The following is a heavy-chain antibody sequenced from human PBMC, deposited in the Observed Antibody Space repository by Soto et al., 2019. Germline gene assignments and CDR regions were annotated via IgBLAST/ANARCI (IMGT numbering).Heavy chain of an antibody. D-gene: IGHD3-3*01. V-gene: IGHV4-34*01. CDR1: GGSFSGYY. Sequence: QVQLQQWGAGLLKPSETLSLTCAVYGGSFSGYYWSWIRQPPGKGLEWIGEINHSGSTNYNPSLKSRVTISVDTSKNQFSLKLSSVTAADTAVYYCARGPHDFWSGYYKANWFDPWGQGTLVTVSS. CDR3: ARGPHDFWSGYYKANWFDP. CDR2: INHSGST. J-gene: IGHJ5*02.